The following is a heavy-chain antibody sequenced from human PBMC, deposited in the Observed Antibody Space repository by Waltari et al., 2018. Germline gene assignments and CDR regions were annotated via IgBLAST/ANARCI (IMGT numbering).Heavy chain of an antibody. CDR1: GGSISSGGYY. J-gene: IGHJ4*02. CDR3: ARESVVTTLFDY. V-gene: IGHV4-31*03. CDR2: IYYSGST. D-gene: IGHD4-17*01. Sequence: QVQLQESGPGLVKPSQTLSLTCTVSGGSISSGGYYLSWIRQHPGKGLEWIGYIYYSGSTYYNPSLKSRVTISVDTSKNQFSLKLSSVTAADTAVYYCARESVVTTLFDYWGQGTLVTVSS.